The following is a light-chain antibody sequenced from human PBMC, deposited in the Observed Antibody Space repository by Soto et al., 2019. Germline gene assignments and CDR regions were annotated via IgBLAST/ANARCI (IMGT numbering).Light chain of an antibody. CDR1: QHISNW. Sequence: DIQMTQSPSSVSASVGDRVSITCRASQHISNWLAWYQQKPGRAPKLLIYTGSSLQSGVPSKFSGTGSGTDLTLIISCLQTEDGATYYCKHANSFPRTFGGGTKVEIK. CDR3: KHANSFPRT. CDR2: TGS. J-gene: IGKJ4*01. V-gene: IGKV1-12*01.